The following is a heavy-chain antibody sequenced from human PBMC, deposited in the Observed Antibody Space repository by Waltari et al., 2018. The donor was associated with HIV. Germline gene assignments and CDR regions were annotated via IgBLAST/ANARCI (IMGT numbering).Heavy chain of an antibody. J-gene: IGHJ4*02. D-gene: IGHD6-19*01. Sequence: QVQLVQSGAEVKKPGASVKVSCKASGYTLTGYYMHWVRPAPGQGLEWMGWINPNSGGTNYAQKFQGRVTMTRDTSISTAYMALSRLRSDDTAVYYCASPAGSSGWQYYFDYWGQGTLVTVSS. CDR2: INPNSGGT. V-gene: IGHV1-2*02. CDR1: GYTLTGYY. CDR3: ASPAGSSGWQYYFDY.